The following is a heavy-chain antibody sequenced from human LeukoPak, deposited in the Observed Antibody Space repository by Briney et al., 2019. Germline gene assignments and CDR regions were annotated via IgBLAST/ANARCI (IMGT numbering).Heavy chain of an antibody. V-gene: IGHV4-4*07. Sequence: SETLSLTCTVSGGSIRTFYWSWLRQPAGKGLEWIGRIFTSGSTNYNPSLKSRVTMSVDTSKNQFSLKLSSVTAADTAVYYCARHRSGWLQSSFDYWGQGTLVTVSS. CDR2: IFTSGST. D-gene: IGHD5-24*01. J-gene: IGHJ4*02. CDR1: GGSIRTFY. CDR3: ARHRSGWLQSSFDY.